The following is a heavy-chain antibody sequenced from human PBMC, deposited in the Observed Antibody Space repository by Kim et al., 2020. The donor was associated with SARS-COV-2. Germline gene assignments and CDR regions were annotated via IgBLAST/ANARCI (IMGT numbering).Heavy chain of an antibody. CDR1: GGSISSSY. CDR3: ARGHNSYSYYIDV. J-gene: IGHJ6*03. CDR2: IYYSANSANT. V-gene: IGHV4-59*01. Sequence: SETLSLTCTASGGSISSSYWTWFRQPPGKGLEWIGYIYYSANSANTNYNPSFKSRVTISLDTSKNQFSLKLSSVTAADTAVYYCARGHNSYSYYIDVWG.